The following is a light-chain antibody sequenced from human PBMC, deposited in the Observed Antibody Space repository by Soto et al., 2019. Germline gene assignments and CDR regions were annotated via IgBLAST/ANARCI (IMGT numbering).Light chain of an antibody. CDR2: AAS. V-gene: IGKV1-12*01. J-gene: IGKJ1*01. CDR3: LQADTFPIT. Sequence: DIQMTQSPSSVSASVGDRVTITGRASQDISGWLAWYQQKSGRAPKILIYAASSLPSGVPTRFAGNGSGTSFTLTITRLQPEDFSTYYCLQADTFPITFGQGTKVDIK. CDR1: QDISGW.